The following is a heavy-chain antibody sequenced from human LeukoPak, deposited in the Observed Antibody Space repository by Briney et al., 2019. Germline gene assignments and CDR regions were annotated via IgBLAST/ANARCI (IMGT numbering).Heavy chain of an antibody. D-gene: IGHD3-10*01. Sequence: PGRSLRLSCEGSGFTFSINAMQWVRQAPGKGLEWVANIKQDGSEKYYVDSVKGRFTISRDNAKNSLYLQMNSLRAEDTAVYYCARDIDGSGSYWGQGTLVTVSS. J-gene: IGHJ4*02. CDR2: IKQDGSEK. V-gene: IGHV3-7*01. CDR3: ARDIDGSGSY. CDR1: GFTFSINA.